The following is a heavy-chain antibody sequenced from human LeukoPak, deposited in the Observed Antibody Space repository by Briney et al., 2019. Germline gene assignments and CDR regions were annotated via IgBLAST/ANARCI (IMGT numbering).Heavy chain of an antibody. V-gene: IGHV4-38-2*02. D-gene: IGHD6-13*01. Sequence: SETLSLTCTVSGYSISSGYYWGWIRQPPGKGLEWIGSIYHSGSTYYNPSLKSRVTISVDTSKNQFSLKLSSVTAADTAVYYCARADLLSSSSLYGMDVWGQGTTVTVSS. J-gene: IGHJ6*02. CDR2: IYHSGST. CDR3: ARADLLSSSSLYGMDV. CDR1: GYSISSGYY.